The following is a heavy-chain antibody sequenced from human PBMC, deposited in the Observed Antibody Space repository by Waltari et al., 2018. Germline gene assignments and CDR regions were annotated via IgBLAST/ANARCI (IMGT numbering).Heavy chain of an antibody. Sequence: EVQLLESGGGLVQPGGSLRLSCAASGFTFSSYAMSWVRQAPGKGLEWVSAISGSGGSTYYADSVKGRFTISRDNSKNTLYLQMNSLRAEDTTVYYCAKGDSSGWFFDYWGQGTLVTVSS. CDR2: ISGSGGST. CDR3: AKGDSSGWFFDY. V-gene: IGHV3-23*01. J-gene: IGHJ4*02. CDR1: GFTFSSYA. D-gene: IGHD6-19*01.